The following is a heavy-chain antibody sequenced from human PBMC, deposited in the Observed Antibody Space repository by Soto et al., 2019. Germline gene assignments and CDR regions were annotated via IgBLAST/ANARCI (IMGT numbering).Heavy chain of an antibody. CDR3: ATELGDQTAFDN. CDR1: GGTFNSYT. J-gene: IGHJ3*02. D-gene: IGHD2-2*01. V-gene: IGHV1-69*08. CDR2: IIATLDLT. Sequence: QVQLVQSGPELKKPGSSVRVSCRASGGTFNSYTITWVRQSPGQGLAWLGRIIATLDLTNSAQNFQGRVTIPADKSTSTAYMELTSLRSEDTAVYYCATELGDQTAFDNWGQGTVVTVSS.